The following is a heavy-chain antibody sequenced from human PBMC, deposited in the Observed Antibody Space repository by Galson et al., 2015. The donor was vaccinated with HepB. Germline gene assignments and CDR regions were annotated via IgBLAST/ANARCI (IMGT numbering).Heavy chain of an antibody. J-gene: IGHJ4*02. CDR2: INHSGST. CDR1: GGSFSGYY. Sequence: ETLSLTCAVYGGSFSGYYWSWIRQPPGKGLEWIGEINHSGSTKYNPSLKSRVTISVDTSKSQFSLKLNSATAAETAVYYCARKGRDFDYWGQGILVTVSS. V-gene: IGHV4-34*01. CDR3: ARKGRDFDY.